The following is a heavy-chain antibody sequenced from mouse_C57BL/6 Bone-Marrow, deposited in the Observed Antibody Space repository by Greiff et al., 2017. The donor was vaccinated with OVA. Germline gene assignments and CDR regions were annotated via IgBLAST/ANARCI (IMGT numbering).Heavy chain of an antibody. CDR1: GFSLTSYG. CDR3: AKGGGILFAY. CDR2: IWRGGSA. Sequence: QVQLKESGPGLVQPSQSLSITCTVSGFSLTSYGVHWVRQSPGKGLEWLGVIWRGGSADYNAAFMSRLSISKDNSKTQIFFKMNSLRTDDTAVYYGAKGGGILFAYWGQGTLVTVSA. J-gene: IGHJ3*01. V-gene: IGHV2-5*01. D-gene: IGHD2-14*01.